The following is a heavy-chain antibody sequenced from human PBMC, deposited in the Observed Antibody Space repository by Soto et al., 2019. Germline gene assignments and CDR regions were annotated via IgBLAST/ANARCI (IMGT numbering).Heavy chain of an antibody. CDR3: AGGWYFDY. J-gene: IGHJ4*02. V-gene: IGHV3-64*01. CDR1: GFTFSSYA. D-gene: IGHD3-16*01. CDR2: ISSNGGST. Sequence: EVQLVESGGGLVQPGGSLRLSCAASGFTFSSYAMHWVRQAPGKGLEYVSAISSNGGSTYYANSVKGRFTISRDNSKNTLYLQMGSLRAEDMAVYHCAGGWYFDYWGQGTLVTVSS.